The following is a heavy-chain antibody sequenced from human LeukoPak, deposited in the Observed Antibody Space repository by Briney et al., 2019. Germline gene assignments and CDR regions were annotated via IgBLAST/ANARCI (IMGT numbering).Heavy chain of an antibody. V-gene: IGHV1-8*01. Sequence: ASVKVSCKASEYTFTIYDINWVRQAPGQGLEYVGWMNPKTGGTVYAQKFQGRVTMTRDASIGTAYMELSSLKSEDTAVYYCARGAIFGATRGYGMDVWGQGTKVTVSS. CDR3: ARGAIFGATRGYGMDV. J-gene: IGHJ6*02. CDR2: MNPKTGGT. D-gene: IGHD3-3*01. CDR1: EYTFTIYD.